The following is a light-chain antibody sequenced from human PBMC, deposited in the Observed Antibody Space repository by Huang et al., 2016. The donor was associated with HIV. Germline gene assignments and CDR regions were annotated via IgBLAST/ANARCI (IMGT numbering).Light chain of an antibody. CDR1: QSLTYNN. V-gene: IGKV3-20*01. J-gene: IGKJ1*01. Sequence: IVLTQSPGTLSLSSGERATLSCRASQSLTYNNLAWYQPKPGQAPRLLVYAASTRATGIPDRFSGSGSGSDFTLTISRLEPEDFAVYFCLQYATSPRTFGQGTKVEIK. CDR3: LQYATSPRT. CDR2: AAS.